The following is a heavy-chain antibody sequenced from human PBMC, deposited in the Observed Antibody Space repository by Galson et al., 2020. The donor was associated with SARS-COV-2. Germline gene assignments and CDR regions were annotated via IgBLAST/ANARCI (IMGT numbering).Heavy chain of an antibody. CDR3: ARTIPGYNNRYSDY. CDR1: GGSISGYY. D-gene: IGHD2-2*02. V-gene: IGHV4-59*01. J-gene: IGHJ4*02. Sequence: SETLSLTCTVSGGSISGYYWSWIRQPPGKGLEWIGYISYSGGTNYNPSLKSRVTISLDTSKNQFSLMLTSVTAADTAMYYCARTIPGYNNRYSDYWGQGTLVTVSS. CDR2: ISYSGGT.